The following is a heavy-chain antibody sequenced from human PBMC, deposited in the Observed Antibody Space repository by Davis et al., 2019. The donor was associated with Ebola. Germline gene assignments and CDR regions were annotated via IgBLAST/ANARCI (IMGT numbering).Heavy chain of an antibody. Sequence: GGSLRLSCAGSGFIFSSYFLSWVRQAPGKGLEGVSTFGTGADTYYADSVKGRFTISIDNSKNTLHLQMNSLRVEDKAIYYCAKDTSNVWFDIWGQGTMVTVSS. D-gene: IGHD6-19*01. CDR3: AKDTSNVWFDI. J-gene: IGHJ3*02. CDR2: FGTGADT. CDR1: GFIFSSYF. V-gene: IGHV3-23*01.